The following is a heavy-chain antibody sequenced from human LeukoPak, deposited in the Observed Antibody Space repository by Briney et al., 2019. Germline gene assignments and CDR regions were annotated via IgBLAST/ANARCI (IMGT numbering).Heavy chain of an antibody. CDR1: GFTFSSYA. CDR3: AKGSAHYWSGYQYDYYYYMDV. D-gene: IGHD3-3*02. Sequence: GGSLRLSCAASGFTFSSYAMSWVRQAPGKGLEWVSVISGSGGGSYYADSVKGRFTISRDNSKNTLYLQMNSLRAEDTAIYYCAKGSAHYWSGYQYDYYYYMDVWGKGTTVTVSS. J-gene: IGHJ6*03. CDR2: ISGSGGGS. V-gene: IGHV3-23*01.